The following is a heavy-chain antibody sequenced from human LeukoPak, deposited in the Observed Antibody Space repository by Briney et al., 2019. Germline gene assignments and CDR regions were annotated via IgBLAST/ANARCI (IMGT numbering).Heavy chain of an antibody. D-gene: IGHD2-21*02. CDR3: AKDMSGGDCPDY. Sequence: GGSLRLSCAASAFTFSSYGMHWVRQAPGKGLEWVARISYDGSDKDYAKSVKGRFTISRDHSKNTLYLQMNSLRAEDTAVYYCAKDMSGGDCPDYWGQGTLVTVSS. V-gene: IGHV3-30*18. CDR2: ISYDGSDK. J-gene: IGHJ4*02. CDR1: AFTFSSYG.